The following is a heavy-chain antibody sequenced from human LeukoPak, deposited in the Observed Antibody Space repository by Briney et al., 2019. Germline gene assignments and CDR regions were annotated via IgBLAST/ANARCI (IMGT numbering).Heavy chain of an antibody. D-gene: IGHD5-24*01. CDR3: ARDDEDGSNPLKFDY. J-gene: IGHJ4*02. V-gene: IGHV3-30*02. Sequence: GGSLRLSCAASGFTFSSYGMHWVRQAPGKGLEWVAFIRYDGSNKYYADSVKGRFTISRDNSKSTLYLQMNSMRGDDTAVYYCARDDEDGSNPLKFDYWGQGTLITVSS. CDR1: GFTFSSYG. CDR2: IRYDGSNK.